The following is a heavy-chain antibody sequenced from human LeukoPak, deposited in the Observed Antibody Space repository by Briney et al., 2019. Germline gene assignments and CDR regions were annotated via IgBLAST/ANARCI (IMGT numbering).Heavy chain of an antibody. CDR1: GFTFSNYA. CDR2: ISYDGSNK. CDR3: ARDSSRQYSSGWYGKLDY. V-gene: IGHV3-30*04. Sequence: PGRSLRLSCAASGFTFSNYAMHWVRQAPGKGLEWVAVISYDGSNKYYAGSVKGRFTISRDNSKNTLYLQMNSLRAEDTAVYYCARDSSRQYSSGWYGKLDYWGQGTLVTVSS. J-gene: IGHJ4*02. D-gene: IGHD6-19*01.